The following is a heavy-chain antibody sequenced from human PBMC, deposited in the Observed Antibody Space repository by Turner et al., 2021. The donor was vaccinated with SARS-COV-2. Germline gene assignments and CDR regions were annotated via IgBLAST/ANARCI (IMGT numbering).Heavy chain of an antibody. V-gene: IGHV3-30*18. J-gene: IGHJ4*02. D-gene: IGHD2-2*01. Sequence: QVQLVESGGGVVQPGRSLRLSCAASGFAVSSYGMHWVRQAPGKGLEWVAVISYDGSNKYYADSVKGRFTISRDNSKNTLFLQMNSLRAEDTAVYYCAKGLGPYCSSTSCYSAAFDYWGQGTLVTVSS. CDR2: ISYDGSNK. CDR3: AKGLGPYCSSTSCYSAAFDY. CDR1: GFAVSSYG.